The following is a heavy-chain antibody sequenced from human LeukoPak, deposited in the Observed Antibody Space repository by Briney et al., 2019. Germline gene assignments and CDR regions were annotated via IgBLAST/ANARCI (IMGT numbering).Heavy chain of an antibody. V-gene: IGHV3-23*01. Sequence: PGGSLRLSCAASGFTFSSYEMNWVRQAPGQGLEWVSSISDSSGGRTPYADSVKGRFTISRDNSKNTLYLQMNSLRAEDTAVYYCAKDAHEKLLYYFDYWGQGTLVTVSS. CDR2: ISDSSGGRT. CDR3: AKDAHEKLLYYFDY. D-gene: IGHD1-7*01. CDR1: GFTFSSYE. J-gene: IGHJ4*02.